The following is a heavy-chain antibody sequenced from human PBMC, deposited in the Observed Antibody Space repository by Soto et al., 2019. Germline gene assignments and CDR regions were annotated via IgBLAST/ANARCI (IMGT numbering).Heavy chain of an antibody. D-gene: IGHD2-15*01. CDR1: GFTFSSYG. Sequence: GGSLRLAFAASGFTFSSYGMHWVRQAPGKGLESLAVISYDGSTKYYADSVEGRFTISRDNSNNTLYPQMNRLKAEDTAVYYCAKDGGFLFECWGQGTMVTVSS. CDR2: ISYDGSTK. CDR3: AKDGGFLFEC. J-gene: IGHJ4*02. V-gene: IGHV3-30*18.